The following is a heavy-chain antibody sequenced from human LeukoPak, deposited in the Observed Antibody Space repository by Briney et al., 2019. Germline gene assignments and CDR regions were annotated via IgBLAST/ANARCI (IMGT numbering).Heavy chain of an antibody. J-gene: IGHJ4*02. CDR3: AREVAAAGSPFDY. Sequence: GGSLRLSCAASGFTFSSYEMNWVRQAPGKGLEWVSYISSSGSTIYYADSVKGRFTISRDNAKNSLYLQMNSLRVEDTAVYYCAREVAAAGSPFDYWGQRTLVTVSS. D-gene: IGHD6-13*01. CDR1: GFTFSSYE. CDR2: ISSSGSTI. V-gene: IGHV3-48*03.